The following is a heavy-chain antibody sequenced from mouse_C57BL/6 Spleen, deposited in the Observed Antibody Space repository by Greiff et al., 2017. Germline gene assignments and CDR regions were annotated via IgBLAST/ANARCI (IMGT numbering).Heavy chain of an antibody. D-gene: IGHD1-1*01. J-gene: IGHJ3*01. CDR2: ISYDGSN. V-gene: IGHV3-6*01. Sequence: VQLKESGPGLVKPSQSLSLTCSVTGYSITSGYYWNWIRQFPGNKLEWMGYISYDGSNNYNPSLKNRISITRDTSTNQFFLKLNSVTTEDTATYYCAREDYGTPFAYWGQGTLVTVSA. CDR3: AREDYGTPFAY. CDR1: GYSITSGYY.